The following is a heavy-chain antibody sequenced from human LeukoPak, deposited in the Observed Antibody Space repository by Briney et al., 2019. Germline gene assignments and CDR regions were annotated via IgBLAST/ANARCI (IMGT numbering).Heavy chain of an antibody. CDR3: AREGLDY. J-gene: IGHJ4*02. Sequence: ASVKVSCKASGYTFTNYDINWVRQATGQGLEWRGYKNPNSGNSAYAQKFQGRVTITTDASITTAYMELSGLRSEDTALYYCAREGLDYWGQGTLVTVCS. V-gene: IGHV1-8*01. CDR2: KNPNSGNS. CDR1: GYTFTNYD.